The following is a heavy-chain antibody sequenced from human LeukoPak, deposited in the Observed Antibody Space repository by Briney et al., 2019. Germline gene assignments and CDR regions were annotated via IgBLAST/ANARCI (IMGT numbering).Heavy chain of an antibody. CDR3: ARGGYYGSGNDFRFDP. CDR1: GCSISSGYF. Sequence: SETLSLTCTVSGCSISSGYFWGWIRQPPGKGLEWIGTIYHSGSTYYNASLESRVTISVDTSKNQFSLKLSSVTAADTAVYYCARGGYYGSGNDFRFDPWGQGTLVTVSS. D-gene: IGHD3-10*01. V-gene: IGHV4-38-2*02. J-gene: IGHJ5*02. CDR2: IYHSGST.